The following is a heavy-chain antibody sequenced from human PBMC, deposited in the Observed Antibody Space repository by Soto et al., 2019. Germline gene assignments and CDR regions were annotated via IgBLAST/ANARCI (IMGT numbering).Heavy chain of an antibody. D-gene: IGHD3-3*01. J-gene: IGHJ2*01. CDR3: ARATHLRYWYFDL. V-gene: IGHV1-69*02. CDR2: IIPILGIA. Sequence: EASVKVSCKASGGTFSSYTISWVRQAPGQGLEWMGRIIPILGIANYAQKFQGRVTITADKSTSTAYMELSSLRSEDTAVYYCARATHLRYWYFDLWGRGTLVTVSS. CDR1: GGTFSSYT.